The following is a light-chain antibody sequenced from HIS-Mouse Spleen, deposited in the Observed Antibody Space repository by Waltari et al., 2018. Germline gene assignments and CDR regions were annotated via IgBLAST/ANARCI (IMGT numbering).Light chain of an antibody. Sequence: SYVLTQPPSVSVAPGKTARITCGGNNIGSKSVHWYQQKPGQAPVLVVDEDSDRPSGIPWRFSGSNSGNTSTLTISRVEAGDEADYYCQVWDSSSDHVVFGGGTKLTVL. J-gene: IGLJ2*01. CDR2: EDS. CDR3: QVWDSSSDHVV. V-gene: IGLV3-21*03. CDR1: NIGSKS.